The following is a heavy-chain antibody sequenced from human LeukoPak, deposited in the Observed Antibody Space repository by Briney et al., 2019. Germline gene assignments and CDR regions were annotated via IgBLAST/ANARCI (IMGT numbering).Heavy chain of an antibody. V-gene: IGHV3-9*01. J-gene: IGHJ4*02. CDR2: ISWSSGSI. CDR1: GFTFDDYA. CDR3: AKDMCSGGSCYSFDY. Sequence: PGRSLRLSCAASGFTFDDYAMHWVRQAPGKGLEWVSGISWSSGSIGYADSVKGRFTISRDNAKNSLYLQMNSLRAEDTALYYCAKDMCSGGSCYSFDYWGQGTLVTVSS. D-gene: IGHD2-15*01.